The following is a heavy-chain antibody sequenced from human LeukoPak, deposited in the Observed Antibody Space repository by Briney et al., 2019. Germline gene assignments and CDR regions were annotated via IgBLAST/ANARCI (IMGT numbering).Heavy chain of an antibody. CDR3: AKDSSSSWFGGDSK. V-gene: IGHV3-21*01. J-gene: IGHJ4*02. CDR1: GFTFSSYS. D-gene: IGHD6-13*01. Sequence: GALRLSCAASGFTFSSYSMNWVRQAPGKGLEWVSAISGDSRYIYYADSVRGRFTISRDNSKNTLYLQMNSLRAEDTAVYFCAKDSSSSWFGGDSKWGQGTLVTVSS. CDR2: ISGDSRYI.